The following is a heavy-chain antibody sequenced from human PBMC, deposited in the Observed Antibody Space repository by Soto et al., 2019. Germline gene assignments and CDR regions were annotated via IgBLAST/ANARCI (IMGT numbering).Heavy chain of an antibody. V-gene: IGHV1-69*18. Sequence: QVQLVQSGAEVKTPGSSVKVSCDASGGTFNSYSINWVRQAPGQGLEWMGRLIPMFGTTDYAQRFQGRVTFTADESTNTASMEVTNLTSEDTAVYYCARAAVLTFTRFYDVDVWGQGTTVTVSS. D-gene: IGHD6-13*01. J-gene: IGHJ6*02. CDR2: LIPMFGTT. CDR1: GGTFNSYS. CDR3: ARAAVLTFTRFYDVDV.